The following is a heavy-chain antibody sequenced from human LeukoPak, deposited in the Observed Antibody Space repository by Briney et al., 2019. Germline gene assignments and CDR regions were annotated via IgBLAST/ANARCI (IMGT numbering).Heavy chain of an antibody. Sequence: SQTLSLTCAISGDSVSRYNAAWNWIRQSPSRGLEWLGRTCYKSKWYNDYAESLKSRITISPDTSKNQFSLQLNSVTPEDTAVYYCARLFSSNFFGVVIDYWGQGTLVTVSS. CDR3: ARLFSSNFFGVVIDY. CDR1: GDSVSRYNAA. V-gene: IGHV6-1*01. J-gene: IGHJ4*02. D-gene: IGHD3-3*01. CDR2: TCYKSKWYN.